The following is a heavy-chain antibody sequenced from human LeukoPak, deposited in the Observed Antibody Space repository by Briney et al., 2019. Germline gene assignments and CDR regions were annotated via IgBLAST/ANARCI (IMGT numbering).Heavy chain of an antibody. J-gene: IGHJ6*03. V-gene: IGHV1-8*03. CDR3: ARGYDSSGYNYYYYYMDV. Sequence: ASVKVSCKASGYTFTNYDINWVRQATGQGLEWMGWMNPNSGNTGYAQKFQGGVTITRNTSISTAYMELSSLRSEDTAVYYCARGYDSSGYNYYYYYMDVWGKGTTVTVSS. D-gene: IGHD3-22*01. CDR2: MNPNSGNT. CDR1: GYTFTNYD.